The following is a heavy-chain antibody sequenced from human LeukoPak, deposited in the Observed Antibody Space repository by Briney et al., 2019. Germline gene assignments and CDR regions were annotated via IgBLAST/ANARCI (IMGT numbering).Heavy chain of an antibody. CDR2: IYHSGST. Sequence: SETLSLTCTVSGYFISSGYYWGWIRQPPGKGLEWIGSIYHSGSTYYNPSLKSRVTISVDTSKNQFSLKLSSVTAADTAVYYCARDIEQFYSSGSDYWGQGTLVTVSS. CDR3: ARDIEQFYSSGSDY. CDR1: GYFISSGYY. V-gene: IGHV4-38-2*02. J-gene: IGHJ4*02. D-gene: IGHD6-19*01.